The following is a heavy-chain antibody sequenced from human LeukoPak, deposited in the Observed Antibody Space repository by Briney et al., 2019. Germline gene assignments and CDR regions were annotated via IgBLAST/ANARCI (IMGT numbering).Heavy chain of an antibody. CDR1: GGTFSSYA. CDR2: IIPILGIA. CDR3: AKFWSGYYTD. J-gene: IGHJ4*02. D-gene: IGHD3-3*01. V-gene: IGHV1-69*04. Sequence: ASVKVSCKASGGTFSSYAISWVRQAPGQGLEWMGRIIPILGIANYAQKFQGRLTISADKSTSTVYMELSRLTSEDTAVYFCAKFWSGYYTDWGQGTLVSVSS.